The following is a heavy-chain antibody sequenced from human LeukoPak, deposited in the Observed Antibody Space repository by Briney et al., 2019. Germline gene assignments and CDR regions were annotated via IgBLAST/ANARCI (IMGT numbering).Heavy chain of an antibody. CDR1: GGSFSGYY. CDR2: INHSGST. J-gene: IGHJ4*02. Sequence: SETLSLTCAVYGGSFSGYYWSWIRQPPGKGLEWIGEINHSGSTNYNPSLKSRVTISVDTSKNQFSLKLSSVTAADTAVYYCARQIGSIAPRPDYWGQGTLVTVSS. D-gene: IGHD6-6*01. V-gene: IGHV4-34*01. CDR3: ARQIGSIAPRPDY.